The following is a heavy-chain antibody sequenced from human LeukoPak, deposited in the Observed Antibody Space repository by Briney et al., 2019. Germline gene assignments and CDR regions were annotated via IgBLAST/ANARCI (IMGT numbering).Heavy chain of an antibody. D-gene: IGHD1-26*01. Sequence: GASLRLSCAASGFTVSSYAMSWVRQAPGKGLEWVSAISGSGGSTYYADSVKGRFTISRDNSKNTLYLQMNSLRAEDTAVYYCARARWELLPPDFDYWGQGTLVTVSS. CDR3: ARARWELLPPDFDY. CDR2: ISGSGGST. V-gene: IGHV3-23*01. J-gene: IGHJ4*02. CDR1: GFTVSSYA.